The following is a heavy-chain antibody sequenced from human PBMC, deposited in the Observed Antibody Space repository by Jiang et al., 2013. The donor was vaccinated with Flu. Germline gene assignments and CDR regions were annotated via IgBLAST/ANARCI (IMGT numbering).Heavy chain of an antibody. J-gene: IGHJ5*01. V-gene: IGHV2-26*01. CDR1: GFSLSNAKMG. D-gene: IGHD3-3*01. Sequence: KPTQTLTLTCNVSGFSLSNAKMGVSWIRQPPGKALEWLAHIFSNDEKSYSTSLKSRLTISKDTSKSQVVLTMTDMDPVDTATYYCARILGNVVILLEDIWFDSWGQGILVSVSS. CDR3: ARILGNVVILLEDIWFDS. CDR2: IFSNDEK.